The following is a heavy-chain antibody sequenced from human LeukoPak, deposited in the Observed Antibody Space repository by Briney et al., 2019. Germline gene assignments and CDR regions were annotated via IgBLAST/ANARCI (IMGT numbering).Heavy chain of an antibody. V-gene: IGHV3-74*01. J-gene: IGHJ4*02. CDR3: AREVQRPNFLDY. Sequence: GGSLRLSCAASGFTFSSYWMHWVRQAPGKGLVWVSRINSDGSSTSYADSVKGRFTISRDNAKNTLYLQMNSLRAEDTAVFYCAREVQRPNFLDYWGQGTLVTVSS. D-gene: IGHD1-1*01. CDR1: GFTFSSYW. CDR2: INSDGSST.